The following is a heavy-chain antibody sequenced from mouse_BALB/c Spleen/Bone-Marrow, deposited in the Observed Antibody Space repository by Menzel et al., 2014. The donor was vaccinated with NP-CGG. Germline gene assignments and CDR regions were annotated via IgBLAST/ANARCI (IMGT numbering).Heavy chain of an antibody. J-gene: IGHJ4*01. CDR2: MTYDGSS. Sequence: VQLQQSGPGLVKPSQSLSLTCPGTGYSIINGYYWNWIRQFPGNKLEWMAYMTYDGSSDYNPSLKNRISITRDTSKNQFFLKLNSVTTEDTSTYYCAMVHYAMDYWGQGPSVTVSS. CDR1: GYSIINGYY. D-gene: IGHD1-1*02. V-gene: IGHV3-6*02. CDR3: AMVHYAMDY.